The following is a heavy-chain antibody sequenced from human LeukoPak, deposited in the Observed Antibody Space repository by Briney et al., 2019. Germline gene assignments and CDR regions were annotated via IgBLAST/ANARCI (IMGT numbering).Heavy chain of an antibody. J-gene: IGHJ6*02. D-gene: IGHD2-15*01. Sequence: GGSLRLSCAASGFTFSSYSMNWVRQAPGKGLEWVSSISSSSYIYYADSVKGRFTISRDNAKNSLYLQMNSLRAEDTAVYYCARTVLGYCSGGSCYSGGLDVWGQGTTVTVSS. V-gene: IGHV3-21*01. CDR2: ISSSSYI. CDR3: ARTVLGYCSGGSCYSGGLDV. CDR1: GFTFSSYS.